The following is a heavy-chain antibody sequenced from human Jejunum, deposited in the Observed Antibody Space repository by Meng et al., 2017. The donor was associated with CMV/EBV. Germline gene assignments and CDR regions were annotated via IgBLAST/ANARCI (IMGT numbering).Heavy chain of an antibody. CDR1: GSVSSSSYY. CDR2: VYFSGST. D-gene: IGHD1-1*01. V-gene: IGHV4-39*07. Sequence: GSVSSSSYYWGWIRQTPGKGVEWIGSVYFSGSTYYNPSLKSRVTMSAHTSTNQFSLSLSSVTAADTAVYFCARGVGHATNNSLDSWGQGTLVTVSS. CDR3: ARGVGHATNNSLDS. J-gene: IGHJ4*02.